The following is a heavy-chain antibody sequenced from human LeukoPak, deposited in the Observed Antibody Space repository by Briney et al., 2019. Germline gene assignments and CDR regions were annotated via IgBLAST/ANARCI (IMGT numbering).Heavy chain of an antibody. V-gene: IGHV3-21*04. CDR2: INSRSDYI. Sequence: GGSLRLSCAASGFTFSRFAMNWVRQAPGKGLEWVASINSRSDYIYYADSVKGRFTISRDNAKNSLYLQMSSLRAEDTAIYYCARVGLDNTGWHINWFDPWGQGTLVTVSP. CDR1: GFTFSRFA. D-gene: IGHD6-19*01. CDR3: ARVGLDNTGWHINWFDP. J-gene: IGHJ5*02.